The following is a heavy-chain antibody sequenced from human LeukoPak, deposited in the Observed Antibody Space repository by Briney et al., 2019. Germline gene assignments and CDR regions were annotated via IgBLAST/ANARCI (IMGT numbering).Heavy chain of an antibody. D-gene: IGHD6-13*01. CDR3: ARSTLAATGDFDY. CDR2: INPNSGGT. CDR1: GYTFTDYY. J-gene: IGHJ4*02. Sequence: ASVKVSCKASGYTFTDYYIHWVRQAPGQGLEWMGRINPNSGGTNYAQKFPGRVTMTRDTFISTAYMGLSSLRSDDTAVYYCARSTLAATGDFDYWGQGTLVTVSS. V-gene: IGHV1-2*06.